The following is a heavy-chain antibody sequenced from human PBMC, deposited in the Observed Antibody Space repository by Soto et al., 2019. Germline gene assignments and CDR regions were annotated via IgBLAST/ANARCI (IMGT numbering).Heavy chain of an antibody. Sequence: QEDLVQSGAEVKKPGSSVNVSCRTSEGTFASYSITWLRQAPGQRLEWMGEIIPLMRTVNYAQKFQDRVTNTGDRSTSTVYMDLSSPRSDDTAVYYCARDPVDLFGYLDVWGQGTPVTVSS. CDR2: IIPLMRTV. V-gene: IGHV1-69*06. CDR1: EGTFASYS. CDR3: ARDPVDLFGYLDV. D-gene: IGHD2-21*01. J-gene: IGHJ6*02.